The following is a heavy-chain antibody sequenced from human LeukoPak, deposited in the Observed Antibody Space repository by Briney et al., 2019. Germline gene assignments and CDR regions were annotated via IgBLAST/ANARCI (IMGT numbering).Heavy chain of an antibody. D-gene: IGHD4-23*01. J-gene: IGHJ6*03. Sequence: AASVKVSCKASGYTFTSYGISWVRQAPGQGLGWMGWISAYNGNTNYAQKLQGRVTMTTDTSTSTAYMELRSLRSDDTAVYYCARAYADDYCGNSYYYYYYMDVWGKGTTVTVSS. CDR2: ISAYNGNT. V-gene: IGHV1-18*01. CDR3: ARAYADDYCGNSYYYYYYMDV. CDR1: GYTFTSYG.